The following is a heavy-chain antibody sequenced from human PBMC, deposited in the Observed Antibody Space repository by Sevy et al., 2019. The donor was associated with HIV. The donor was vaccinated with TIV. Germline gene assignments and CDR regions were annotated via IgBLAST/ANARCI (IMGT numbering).Heavy chain of an antibody. CDR1: RFSFSSYG. CDR3: ARDPSGSYYNSYYFDY. D-gene: IGHD3-10*01. CDR2: IWYDGSNK. Sequence: GGSLRLSCAASRFSFSSYGMHWVRQAPGKGLEWVAVIWYDGSNKYYADSVKGRFTVSRDNSKNTLYLQMNSLIAEDTAVYYCARDPSGSYYNSYYFDYWGQGTLVTVSS. V-gene: IGHV3-33*01. J-gene: IGHJ4*02.